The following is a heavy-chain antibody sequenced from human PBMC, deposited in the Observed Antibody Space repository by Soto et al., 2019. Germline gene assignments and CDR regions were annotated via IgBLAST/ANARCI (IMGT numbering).Heavy chain of an antibody. Sequence: PGGSLRLSCAASGFTFSSYGMHWVRQAPGKGLEWVAVIWYDGSNKYYADSVKGRFTISRDNSKNTLYLQMNSLRAEDTAVYYCARDGALGATAGYYYGMDVWGQGTTVTVSS. D-gene: IGHD1-26*01. CDR1: GFTFSSYG. V-gene: IGHV3-33*01. J-gene: IGHJ6*02. CDR3: ARDGALGATAGYYYGMDV. CDR2: IWYDGSNK.